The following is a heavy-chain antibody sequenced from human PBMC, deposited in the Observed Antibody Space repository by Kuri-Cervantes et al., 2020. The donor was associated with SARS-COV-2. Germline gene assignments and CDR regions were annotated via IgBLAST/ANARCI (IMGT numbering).Heavy chain of an antibody. J-gene: IGHJ4*02. CDR2: IIPVFPTP. V-gene: IGHV1-69*13. Sequence: SVKVSCKVSGGTFSTYAINWVRQAPGQGLEWMGGIIPVFPTPNYAQKFQGRVTITADESTSTAYMELSSLMSDDTAVYYCAREGYTNSLTFDYWGQGTLVTVSS. CDR1: GGTFSTYA. CDR3: AREGYTNSLTFDY. D-gene: IGHD2-15*01.